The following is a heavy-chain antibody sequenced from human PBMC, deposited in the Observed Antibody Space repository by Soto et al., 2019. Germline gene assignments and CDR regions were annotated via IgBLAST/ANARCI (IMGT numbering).Heavy chain of an antibody. Sequence: PGGSLRLSCAASGFTFSTYWMSWVRQAPGKGLEWVANIKQDGSAKYFVDSVKGRFTVSRDNTKNSLYLQMNTLRAEDTAVYYSTTDPVTMIVVVPSSGWGQGTLVTVSS. CDR1: GFTFSTYW. V-gene: IGHV3-7*01. CDR3: TTDPVTMIVVVPSSG. J-gene: IGHJ4*02. D-gene: IGHD3-22*01. CDR2: IKQDGSAK.